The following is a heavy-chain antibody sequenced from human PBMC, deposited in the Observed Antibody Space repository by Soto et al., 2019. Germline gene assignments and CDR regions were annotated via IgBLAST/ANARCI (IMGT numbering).Heavy chain of an antibody. CDR3: ARDALPGIAAAGTSGGIDY. D-gene: IGHD6-13*01. V-gene: IGHV1-3*01. Sequence: GASVKVSCKASGYTFTSYAMHWVRQAPGQRLEWMGWINAGNGNTKYSQKFQGRVTITRDTSASTAYMELSSLRSEDTAVYYCARDALPGIAAAGTSGGIDYWGQGTLVTV. CDR1: GYTFTSYA. CDR2: INAGNGNT. J-gene: IGHJ4*02.